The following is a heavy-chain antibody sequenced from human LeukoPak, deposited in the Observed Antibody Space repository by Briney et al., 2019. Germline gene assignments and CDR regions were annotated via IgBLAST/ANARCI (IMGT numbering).Heavy chain of an antibody. CDR2: IYYSGST. Sequence: SETLSLTCTVSGGSISSAYWGWIRQPPGKGLEWIGYIYYSGSTNYNPSLKSRVTISVDTSKNQFSLKLSSVTAADTAVYYCASPANDVWGKGTTVTVS. CDR3: ASPANDV. J-gene: IGHJ6*03. CDR1: GGSISSAY. V-gene: IGHV4-59*01.